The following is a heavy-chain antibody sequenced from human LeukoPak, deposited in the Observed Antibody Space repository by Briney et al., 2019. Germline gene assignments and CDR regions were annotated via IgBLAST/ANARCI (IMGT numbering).Heavy chain of an antibody. CDR2: ISSSGSTI. J-gene: IGHJ4*02. CDR1: GFTFSSYE. V-gene: IGHV3-48*03. CDR3: ARGFSDSSGPDY. Sequence: GGSLRLSCAASGFTFSSYEMNWVRQAPGKGLEWVSYISSSGSTIYYADSVKGRFTISRDNAKNSLYLQMNSLRAEDTAVYYCARGFSDSSGPDYWGQGTLVTVSS. D-gene: IGHD3-22*01.